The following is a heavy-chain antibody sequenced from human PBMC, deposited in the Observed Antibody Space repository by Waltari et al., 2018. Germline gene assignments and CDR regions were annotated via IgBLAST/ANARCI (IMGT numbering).Heavy chain of an antibody. V-gene: IGHV1-69*04. Sequence: QVQLVQSGAEVKKPGSSVKVSCKASGGTFSSYAISWVRQAPGQGLEWMGGIIPILGIANYAQKFQGRVTITADESTSTAYMELSSLRSEDTAVYYCARAGKAHRAHYYYYMDVWGKGTTVTVSS. CDR2: IIPILGIA. CDR3: ARAGKAHRAHYYYYMDV. J-gene: IGHJ6*03. CDR1: GGTFSSYA.